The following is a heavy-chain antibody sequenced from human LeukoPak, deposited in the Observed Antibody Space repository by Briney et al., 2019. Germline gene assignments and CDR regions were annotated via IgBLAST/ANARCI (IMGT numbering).Heavy chain of an antibody. Sequence: GASVKVSCKASGYTFTGYYMHWVRQAPGQGLEWMGWINPNSGGTNYAQTFQGRVTMTRDTSISTAYMELSRLRSDDTAVYYCARDLAYSGSYRPDYWGQGTLVTVSS. CDR1: GYTFTGYY. D-gene: IGHD1-26*01. J-gene: IGHJ4*02. V-gene: IGHV1-2*02. CDR3: ARDLAYSGSYRPDY. CDR2: INPNSGGT.